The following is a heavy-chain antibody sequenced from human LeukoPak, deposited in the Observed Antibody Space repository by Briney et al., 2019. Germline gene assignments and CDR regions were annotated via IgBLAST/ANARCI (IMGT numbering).Heavy chain of an antibody. CDR3: VRRTDYYMDV. V-gene: IGHV5-51*01. CDR2: IHPGDSDT. Sequence: KDGESLKISCKGSGYSFTSYWIGWVRQMPGKGLEWMGIIHPGDSDTRYSPSFQGQVTISADKSINTAYLKWSSLKALDTAMYYCVRRTDYYMDVWGKGTTVTVSS. CDR1: GYSFTSYW. J-gene: IGHJ6*03.